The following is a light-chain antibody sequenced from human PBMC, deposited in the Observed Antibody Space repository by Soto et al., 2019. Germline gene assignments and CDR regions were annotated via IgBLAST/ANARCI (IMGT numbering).Light chain of an antibody. CDR2: KAS. Sequence: DIQMTQSPSTLSASVGDRVTITCRASQSISDWVAWYQQKPGKAPQLLIHKASSLADGVPSRFSGRGSGTEFTLTISSLRPDDFATYYCHQYNTYVLTFGGGTKVDIK. CDR3: HQYNTYVLT. J-gene: IGKJ4*01. V-gene: IGKV1-5*03. CDR1: QSISDW.